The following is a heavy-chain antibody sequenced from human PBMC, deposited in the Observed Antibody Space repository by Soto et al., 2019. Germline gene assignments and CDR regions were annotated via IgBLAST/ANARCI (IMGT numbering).Heavy chain of an antibody. CDR3: SRTSAAGKYYYGMDV. D-gene: IGHD6-13*01. CDR1: GYSFTSYW. Sequence: EVQLVQSGAEVKKPGESLKISCKGSGYSFTSYWIGWVRQMPWKGLEWMGLIYPGDSDTRYSPSFQGQVTILADKSISAAYLQWSSLKASDTAMYYCSRTSAAGKYYYGMDVWGQGTTVTVSS. CDR2: IYPGDSDT. J-gene: IGHJ6*02. V-gene: IGHV5-51*01.